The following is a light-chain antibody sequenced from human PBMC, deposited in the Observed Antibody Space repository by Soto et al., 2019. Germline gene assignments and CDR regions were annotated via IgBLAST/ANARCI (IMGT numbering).Light chain of an antibody. J-gene: IGLJ3*02. CDR3: YSATDNNRL. CDR1: VLAKKY. V-gene: IGLV3-27*01. Sequence: SYELTQPSSVSVSPGQTARITCSGDVLAKKYARWFQQKPGQAPVLVIYKDTERPSGIPARFSGSSSGTTVTLTISGAQVEDEADYYGYSATDNNRLFGGGTKLTVL. CDR2: KDT.